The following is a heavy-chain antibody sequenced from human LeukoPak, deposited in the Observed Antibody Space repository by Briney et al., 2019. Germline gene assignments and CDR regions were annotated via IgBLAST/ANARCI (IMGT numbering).Heavy chain of an antibody. D-gene: IGHD6-13*01. V-gene: IGHV4-4*07. J-gene: IGHJ4*02. Sequence: SETLSLTCTVSGGSISSYYWGWIRQPAGKGLEWIGRIYTSGSTNYNPSLKSRVTMSVDTSKNQFSLKLSSVTAADTAVYYCAAGGYSSSWYEDYWGQGTLVTVSS. CDR2: IYTSGST. CDR1: GGSISSYY. CDR3: AAGGYSSSWYEDY.